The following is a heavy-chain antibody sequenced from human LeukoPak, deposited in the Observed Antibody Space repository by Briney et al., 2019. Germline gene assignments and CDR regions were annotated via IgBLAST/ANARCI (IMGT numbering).Heavy chain of an antibody. CDR1: GGSISSGDYY. D-gene: IGHD6-13*01. V-gene: IGHV4-30-4*08. CDR2: IYYSGST. Sequence: SETLSLTCTVSGGSISSGDYYWSWIRQPPGKGLEWIGYIYYSGSTYYNPSLKSRVTISVDTSKNQFSLKLSSVTAADTAVYYCARHEDEQQLASSPLGYWGQGTLVTVSS. CDR3: ARHEDEQQLASSPLGY. J-gene: IGHJ4*02.